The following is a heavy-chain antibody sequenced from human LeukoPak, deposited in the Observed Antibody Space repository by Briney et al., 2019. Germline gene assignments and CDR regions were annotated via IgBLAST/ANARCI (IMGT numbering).Heavy chain of an antibody. D-gene: IGHD3-3*01. V-gene: IGHV4-59*01. Sequence: SETLSLTCTVSGGSISSYYWSWIRQPPGKGLEWIGYIYYSGSTNYNPSLKSRVTISVDTSKNQFSLKLSSVTAADTAVYYCARRFRGSGYEFDYWGQGTLVTVSS. J-gene: IGHJ4*02. CDR3: ARRFRGSGYEFDY. CDR1: GGSISSYY. CDR2: IYYSGST.